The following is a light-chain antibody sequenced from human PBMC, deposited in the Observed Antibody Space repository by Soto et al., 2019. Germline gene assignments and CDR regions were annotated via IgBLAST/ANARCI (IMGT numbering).Light chain of an antibody. CDR1: QSVLHNSNNLNY. V-gene: IGKV4-1*01. Sequence: DIVMTQSPDSLAVSLGERASINCKSSQSVLHNSNNLNYLAWYQQKPGQPPKLLIYWASTRESGVPDRFSGSGSGTDFTLTISSLQAEDVAVYYCQQYFLVPHTFGQGTRLEI. J-gene: IGKJ2*01. CDR2: WAS. CDR3: QQYFLVPHT.